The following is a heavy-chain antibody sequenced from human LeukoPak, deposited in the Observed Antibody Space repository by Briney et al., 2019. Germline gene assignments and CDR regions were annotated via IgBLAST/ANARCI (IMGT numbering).Heavy chain of an antibody. Sequence: SETLSLTCAVYGGSFSGYYWSWIRQPPGKGLEWIGEINHSGSTNYNPSLKSRVTISVDTSKNQFSLKLSSVTAADTAVYYCAGHPYDFLGAYYFDYWGQGTLVTVSS. CDR2: INHSGST. D-gene: IGHD3-3*01. CDR1: GGSFSGYY. CDR3: AGHPYDFLGAYYFDY. V-gene: IGHV4-34*01. J-gene: IGHJ4*02.